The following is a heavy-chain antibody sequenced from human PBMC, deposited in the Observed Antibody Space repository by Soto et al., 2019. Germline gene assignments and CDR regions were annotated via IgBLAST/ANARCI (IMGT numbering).Heavy chain of an antibody. Sequence: PGGARRLSCAASGCIFSDYYMSWIRQAPGKGLEWVSSISTSGSTIYYADSVKGRFTISRDNAKNSLYLQMNSLRAEDTSLYYCASPYLYGISWYYFDYWGQGS. D-gene: IGHD6-13*01. CDR1: GCIFSDYY. V-gene: IGHV3-11*01. CDR3: ASPYLYGISWYYFDY. CDR2: ISTSGSTI. J-gene: IGHJ4*02.